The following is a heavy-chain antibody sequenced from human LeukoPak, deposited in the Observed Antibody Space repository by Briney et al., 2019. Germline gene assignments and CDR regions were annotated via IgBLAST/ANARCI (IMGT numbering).Heavy chain of an antibody. CDR1: GVSVSDGRYY. Sequence: PSETLSLTCNVSGVSVSDGRYYWTWIRQHPGKGLEWIGYKYYSGSAKYNPSLKSRLTISIDTSKNQFSLKLTSVTAADTAVYYSAREYSAFDYWGQGTLVTVSS. V-gene: IGHV4-61*01. D-gene: IGHD5-12*01. J-gene: IGHJ4*02. CDR3: AREYSAFDY. CDR2: KYYSGSA.